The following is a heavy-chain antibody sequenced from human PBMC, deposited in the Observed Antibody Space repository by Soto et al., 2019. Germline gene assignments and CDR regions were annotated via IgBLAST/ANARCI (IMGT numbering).Heavy chain of an antibody. V-gene: IGHV3-30*18. J-gene: IGHJ4*02. CDR3: AKGFLLWELLGYYFDY. CDR1: GFTFSSYG. Sequence: PGGSLRLSCAAPGFTFSSYGMHWVRQAPGKGLEWVAVISYDGSNKYYADSVKGRFTISRDNSKNTLYLQMNSLRAGDTAVYYCAKGFLLWELLGYYFDYWGQGTLVTVSS. D-gene: IGHD1-26*01. CDR2: ISYDGSNK.